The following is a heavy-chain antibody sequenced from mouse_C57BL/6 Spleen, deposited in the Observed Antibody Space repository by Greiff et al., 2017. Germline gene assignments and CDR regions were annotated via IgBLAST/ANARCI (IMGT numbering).Heavy chain of an antibody. Sequence: EVQLKESGGGLVKPGGSLKLSCAASGFTFSSYAMSWVRQTPEKRLEWVATISDGGSYTYYPDNVKGRFTISRDNAKNNLYLQMSHLKSEDTAMYYCARGYYYGSSYEFAYWGQGTLVTVSA. D-gene: IGHD1-1*01. CDR3: ARGYYYGSSYEFAY. CDR1: GFTFSSYA. J-gene: IGHJ3*01. V-gene: IGHV5-4*01. CDR2: ISDGGSYT.